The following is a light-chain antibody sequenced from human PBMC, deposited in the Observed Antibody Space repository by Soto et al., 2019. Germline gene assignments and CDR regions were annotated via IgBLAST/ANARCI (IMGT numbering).Light chain of an antibody. J-gene: IGKJ5*01. CDR2: GAS. V-gene: IGKV3-15*01. CDR3: QQYKNWPL. Sequence: MMMTQSPATLSVSPGERVTLSCRTSHSVNSHVAWYQQKPGQAPRLLLYGASTRATGIPVRFSGSGFGTQFTLTISSLQSEDFAVYSCQQYKNWPLFGQGTRLDIK. CDR1: HSVNSH.